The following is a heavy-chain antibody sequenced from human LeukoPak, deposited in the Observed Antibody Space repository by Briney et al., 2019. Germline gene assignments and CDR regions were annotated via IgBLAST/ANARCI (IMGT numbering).Heavy chain of an antibody. V-gene: IGHV3-23*01. CDR3: AKVASIAARLGGYYYGMDV. CDR2: ISCSGGST. D-gene: IGHD6-6*01. Sequence: TGGSLRLSCAASGFTFSSYAMSWVRQAPGKGLEWVSAISCSGGSTYYADSVKGRFTISRDNSKNTLYLQTNSLRAEDTAVYYCAKVASIAARLGGYYYGMDVWGQGTKVTVSS. CDR1: GFTFSSYA. J-gene: IGHJ6*02.